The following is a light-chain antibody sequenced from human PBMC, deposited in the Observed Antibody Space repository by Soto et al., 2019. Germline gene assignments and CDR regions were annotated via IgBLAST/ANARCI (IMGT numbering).Light chain of an antibody. J-gene: IGKJ1*01. CDR3: PPYTSDSRT. Sequence: DIQMTQSPSTLSASVGDRVTITCRASQSISSWLAWYQQKPGKAPKLLIYDASSLESGVPSRFSGSGSGTEFTLTISSLQADDFATDYCPPYTSDSRTFGQGKKVDI. CDR1: QSISSW. CDR2: DAS. V-gene: IGKV1-5*01.